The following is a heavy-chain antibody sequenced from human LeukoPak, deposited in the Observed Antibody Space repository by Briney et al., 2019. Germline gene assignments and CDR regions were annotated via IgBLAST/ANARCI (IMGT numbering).Heavy chain of an antibody. D-gene: IGHD2-15*01. J-gene: IGHJ4*02. CDR1: GYTFTGYY. CDR3: ARSLVVVAAHFDY. Sequence: GASVKVSCKASGYTFTGYYMHWVRQAPGQGLEWMGWINPNSGGTNYAQKFQGWVTMTRDTSISTAYMELSRLRSDDTAVYYCARSLVVVAAHFDYWGQGTLVTVSS. CDR2: INPNSGGT. V-gene: IGHV1-2*04.